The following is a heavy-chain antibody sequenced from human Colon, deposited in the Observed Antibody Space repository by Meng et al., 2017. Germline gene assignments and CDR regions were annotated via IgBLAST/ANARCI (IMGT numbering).Heavy chain of an antibody. Sequence: QLQLQESGSRLVKPSQTLYLTCAVAGDSVTTNRSSWGWIRQSPGKGLDWIGNIYDNAYTSYSPSLRSRVTISVDRSNNQFSLNLNSVTAADTAVYFCARGYRGSTYFAYWGQGILVTVSS. CDR2: IYDNAYT. CDR1: GDSVTTNRSS. V-gene: IGHV4-30-2*06. CDR3: ARGYRGSTYFAY. D-gene: IGHD3-16*01. J-gene: IGHJ4*02.